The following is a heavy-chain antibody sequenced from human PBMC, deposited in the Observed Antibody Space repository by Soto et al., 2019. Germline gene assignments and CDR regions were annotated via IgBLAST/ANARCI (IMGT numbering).Heavy chain of an antibody. Sequence: SETLSLTCAVSGGSLSSSAYSWSWIRQPPGKGLEWIGFIYQSGSTYYNPSLKSRVTMSLARPKNQFSLKLSSVTAADTAVYYCARELLFYDSDGFSSADAFDFWGQGTMVTVSS. D-gene: IGHD3-22*01. J-gene: IGHJ3*01. CDR2: IYQSGST. CDR3: ARELLFYDSDGFSSADAFDF. CDR1: GGSLSSSAYS. V-gene: IGHV4-30-2*01.